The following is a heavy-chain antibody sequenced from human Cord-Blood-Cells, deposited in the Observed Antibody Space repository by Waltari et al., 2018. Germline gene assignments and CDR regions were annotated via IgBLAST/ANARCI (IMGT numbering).Heavy chain of an antibody. J-gene: IGHJ4*02. D-gene: IGHD3-10*01. Sequence: EVQLVESGGGLIQPGGSLRLSCEASGFTVSSNYMSWVRQAPGKGLEWVSVIYSGGSTYYADSVKGRFTISRDNSKNTLYLQMNSLRAEDTAVYYCARDAAVYGSGSYHYWGQGTLVTVSS. V-gene: IGHV3-53*01. CDR1: GFTVSSNY. CDR3: ARDAAVYGSGSYHY. CDR2: IYSGGST.